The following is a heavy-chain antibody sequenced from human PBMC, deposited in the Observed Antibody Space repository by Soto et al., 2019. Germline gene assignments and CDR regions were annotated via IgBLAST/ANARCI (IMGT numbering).Heavy chain of an antibody. CDR2: GIPILGTA. J-gene: IGHJ4*02. V-gene: IGHV1-69*01. CDR3: ARLGHPGH. Sequence: QVQLVQSGAEVKQPGSSVKVSCTASGGSLRNSVISWVRQAPAQRLEWMGGGIPILGTANYAQKFQGRVTMTADEATSTAYMDLSSLSPDDTAVYYCARLGHPGHWGPGTLVIVSS. CDR1: GGSLRNSV.